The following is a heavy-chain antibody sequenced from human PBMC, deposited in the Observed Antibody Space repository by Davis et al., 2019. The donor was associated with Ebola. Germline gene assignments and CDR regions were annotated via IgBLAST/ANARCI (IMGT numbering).Heavy chain of an antibody. Sequence: MPSETLSLTCAVYGGSFSGYYWSWIRQPPGQGLEWIGYISNSGSTNYNPSLRSRVTISIDTSKNFFSLKLSSVTAADTAVYYCARGRGSGGSSNNWFDPWGQGTLVTVSS. CDR1: GGSFSGYY. V-gene: IGHV4-59*01. J-gene: IGHJ5*02. CDR2: ISNSGST. D-gene: IGHD2-15*01. CDR3: ARGRGSGGSSNNWFDP.